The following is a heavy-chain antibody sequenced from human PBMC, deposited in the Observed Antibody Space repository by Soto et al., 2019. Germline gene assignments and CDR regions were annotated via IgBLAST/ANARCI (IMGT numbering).Heavy chain of an antibody. CDR2: ISGSGDST. J-gene: IGHJ4*02. Sequence: GGSLRLSCAVSGFTFSTYAMSWVRQAPGKGLEWVSVISGSGDSTYYADSVKGGFTISRDNSKNTLYLKMNSPRAEDTAVYYCAKDIDSSGPQPVNYWGQGTLVTVSS. CDR3: AKDIDSSGPQPVNY. CDR1: GFTFSTYA. D-gene: IGHD3-22*01. V-gene: IGHV3-23*01.